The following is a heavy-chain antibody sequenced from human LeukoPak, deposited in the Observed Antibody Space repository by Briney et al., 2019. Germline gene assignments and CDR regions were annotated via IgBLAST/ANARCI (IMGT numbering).Heavy chain of an antibody. CDR3: ARGGDIVVVVAADNWFDP. V-gene: IGHV1-69*04. CDR1: GGTFSSYA. Sequence: ASVKVSCKASGGTFSSYAISWVRQAPGQGLEWMGRIIPILGIANYAQKFQGRVTITADKSTSTAYMELSSLRSEDTAVYYCARGGDIVVVVAADNWFDPWGQGTLVTVSS. J-gene: IGHJ5*02. CDR2: IIPILGIA. D-gene: IGHD2-15*01.